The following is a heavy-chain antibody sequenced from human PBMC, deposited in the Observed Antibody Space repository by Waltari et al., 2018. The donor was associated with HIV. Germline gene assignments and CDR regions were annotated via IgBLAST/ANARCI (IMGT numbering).Heavy chain of an antibody. Sequence: EVQLLESGGGLVQPGGSLRLSCAASGFTLGNYALSWVRQAPGEVLEWVSSISGSGGSTYYADSVKGRFTVSRDNSKDTLFLQMNSLRAEDTALYYCAKEGIIVITDAFDIWGQGTMVIVSS. V-gene: IGHV3-23*01. CDR2: ISGSGGST. CDR3: AKEGIIVITDAFDI. J-gene: IGHJ3*02. CDR1: GFTLGNYA. D-gene: IGHD3-22*01.